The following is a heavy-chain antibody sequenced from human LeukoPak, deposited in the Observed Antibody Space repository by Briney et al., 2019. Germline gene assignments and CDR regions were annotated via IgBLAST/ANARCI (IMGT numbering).Heavy chain of an antibody. CDR2: ISYDGSNK. V-gene: IGHV3-30*04. D-gene: IGHD3-10*01. CDR1: GFTFSSYA. Sequence: GGSLRLSCAASGFTFSSYAMHWVRQAPGKGLEWVAVISYDGSNKYYADSVKGRFTISRDNSKNTLYLQMNSLRAEDTAVYYCARDRFGPYEYNYGSGIDYWGQGTLVTVSS. J-gene: IGHJ4*02. CDR3: ARDRFGPYEYNYGSGIDY.